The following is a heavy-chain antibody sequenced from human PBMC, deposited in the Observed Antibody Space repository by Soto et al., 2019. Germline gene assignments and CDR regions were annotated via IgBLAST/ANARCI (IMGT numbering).Heavy chain of an antibody. Sequence: SETLSLTCTVSGGSVTNSSYYWGWIRQSPGKGLEWIGSVYYRGRSYSKSSVKSRVTISVDTSKNQFSLNLNSVTASDTAVYFCVSQRITVIPPAYFDYWGPGALVTVSS. CDR3: VSQRITVIPPAYFDY. J-gene: IGHJ4*02. V-gene: IGHV4-39*01. D-gene: IGHD3-16*02. CDR1: GGSVTNSSYY. CDR2: VYYRGRS.